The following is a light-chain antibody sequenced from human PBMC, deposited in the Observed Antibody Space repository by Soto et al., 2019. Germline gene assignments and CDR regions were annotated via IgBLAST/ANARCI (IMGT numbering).Light chain of an antibody. Sequence: DIQMTQSPSTLSGSVGDRVTITCRASQTISSWLAWYQQKPGKAPKLLIYKASTLKSGVPSRFSSSGSGTEFTLTISSLQSEDFATYYCQQANDWPPTFGQGT. V-gene: IGKV1-5*03. CDR1: QTISSW. J-gene: IGKJ1*01. CDR3: QQANDWPPT. CDR2: KAS.